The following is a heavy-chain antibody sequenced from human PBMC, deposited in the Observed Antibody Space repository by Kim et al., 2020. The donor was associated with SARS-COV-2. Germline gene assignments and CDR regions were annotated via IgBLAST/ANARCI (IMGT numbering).Heavy chain of an antibody. J-gene: IGHJ4*02. Sequence: YADSVKGRFTVSRDNAKTALDLQMASLGAEDKALYYCAKDHESIGWPTLDYWGKGTLVTVSS. CDR3: AKDHESIGWPTLDY. V-gene: IGHV3-23*01. D-gene: IGHD6-6*01.